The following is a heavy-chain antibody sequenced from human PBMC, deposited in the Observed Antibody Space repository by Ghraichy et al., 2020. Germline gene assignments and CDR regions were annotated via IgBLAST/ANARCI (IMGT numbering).Heavy chain of an antibody. CDR2: IFPGDSET. J-gene: IGHJ4*02. D-gene: IGHD3-9*01. Sequence: GESLNISCQVSGFDFTTYWIGWVRQMPGKGLEWMGIIFPGDSETRYSPSFQGQVTILADRSISTAYLQWSSLRASDTAMYYCARSWFPVANYYFDYWGQGTLVTVSS. CDR3: ARSWFPVANYYFDY. CDR1: GFDFTTYW. V-gene: IGHV5-51*01.